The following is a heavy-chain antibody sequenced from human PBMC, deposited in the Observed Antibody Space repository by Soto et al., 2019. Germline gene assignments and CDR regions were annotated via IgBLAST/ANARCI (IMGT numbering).Heavy chain of an antibody. J-gene: IGHJ5*02. CDR3: ARVAYGSSWPTWWDNWFDP. Sequence: QVQLQESGPGLVKPSQTLSLTCTVSGGSISSGGYYWSWIRQHPGKGLEWIGYIYYSGSTYYNPSLYLRVTISVYTSKNQFSLKLSSVTAADTAVYYCARVAYGSSWPTWWDNWFDPWGQGTLVTVSS. CDR1: GGSISSGGYY. D-gene: IGHD6-13*01. V-gene: IGHV4-31*03. CDR2: IYYSGST.